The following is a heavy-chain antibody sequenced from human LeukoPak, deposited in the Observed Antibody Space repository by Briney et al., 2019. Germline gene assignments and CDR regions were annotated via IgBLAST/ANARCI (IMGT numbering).Heavy chain of an antibody. V-gene: IGHV1-2*02. D-gene: IGHD6-13*01. J-gene: IGHJ4*02. CDR3: ARDRGSAGGTDY. Sequence: ASVQASYTPSGYTFTASYMLWVRQAPGHGLECMGCINPNSGGTNYARQFQGRVTMTRDTSISTAYMELSRLTSDDTAVDFGARDRGSAGGTDYWGQGALVTVSS. CDR2: INPNSGGT. CDR1: GYTFTASY.